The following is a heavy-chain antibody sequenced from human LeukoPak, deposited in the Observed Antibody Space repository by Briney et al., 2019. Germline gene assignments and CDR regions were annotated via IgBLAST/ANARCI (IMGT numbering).Heavy chain of an antibody. Sequence: SETLSLTCAVYGGSFSGYYWSWIRQPPGKGLEWIGEINHSGSTNYNPSLKSRVTISVDTSTNQFSLKLSSVTAADTAVYYCARRGPYDILTGYPEPPYWYFDLWGRGTLVTVSS. D-gene: IGHD3-9*01. V-gene: IGHV4-34*01. CDR3: ARRGPYDILTGYPEPPYWYFDL. J-gene: IGHJ2*01. CDR1: GGSFSGYY. CDR2: INHSGST.